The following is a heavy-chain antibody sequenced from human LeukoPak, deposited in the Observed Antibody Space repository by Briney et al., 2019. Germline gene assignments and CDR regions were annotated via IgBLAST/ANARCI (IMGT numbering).Heavy chain of an antibody. CDR2: ISSSSSYI. CDR1: GFTFSSYS. J-gene: IGHJ6*03. V-gene: IGHV3-21*01. CDR3: ARDRHRVYSSSSHDYYYYMDV. Sequence: GGSLRLSCAASGFTFSSYSMNWVRQVPGKGLEWVSSISSSSSYIYYADSVKGRFTISRDNAKNSLYLQMNSLRAEDTAVYYCARDRHRVYSSSSHDYYYYMDVWGKGTTVTVSS. D-gene: IGHD6-6*01.